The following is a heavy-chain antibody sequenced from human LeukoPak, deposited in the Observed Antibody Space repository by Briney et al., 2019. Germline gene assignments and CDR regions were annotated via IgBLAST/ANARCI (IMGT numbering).Heavy chain of an antibody. J-gene: IGHJ5*02. CDR3: ARDNSVGDVAWWFDP. CDR2: INTISGGT. D-gene: IGHD1-26*01. Sequence: ASVNVSCKASGYTFTDYYMHWVRQAPGQGFEWMGWINTISGGTNYAQKFQGRVTMTRDMSTTTDYMELSSLRSEDTAVYYCARDNSVGDVAWWFDPWGQGTLVTVSS. V-gene: IGHV1-2*02. CDR1: GYTFTDYY.